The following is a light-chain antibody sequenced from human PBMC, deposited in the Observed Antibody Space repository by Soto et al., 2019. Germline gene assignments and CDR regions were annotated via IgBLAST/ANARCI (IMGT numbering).Light chain of an antibody. CDR1: ISDVSGYDY. CDR3: TSYTTSSTYV. CDR2: DVS. V-gene: IGLV2-14*03. J-gene: IGLJ1*01. Sequence: QSVLTQPASVSGSPGQSITISCTGTISDVSGYDYVSWYQHYPGKAPKLLIYDVSNRPSGVSDRFSGSKSGNTASLTISGLQAEDEADYYCTSYTTSSTYVFGTGTK.